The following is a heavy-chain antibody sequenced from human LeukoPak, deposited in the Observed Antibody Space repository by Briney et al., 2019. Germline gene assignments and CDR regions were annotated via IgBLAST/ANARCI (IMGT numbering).Heavy chain of an antibody. CDR3: AKYELGIRVGAFDI. D-gene: IGHD7-27*01. V-gene: IGHV4-4*02. CDR1: GGSISSSNW. CDR2: IYHSGST. Sequence: SETLSLTCAVSGGSISSSNWWSWVRQPPGKGLEWIGEIYHSGSTNYNPSLKSRVTISVDKSKNQFSLKLSSVTAADTAVYYCAKYELGIRVGAFDIWGQGTMVTVSS. J-gene: IGHJ3*02.